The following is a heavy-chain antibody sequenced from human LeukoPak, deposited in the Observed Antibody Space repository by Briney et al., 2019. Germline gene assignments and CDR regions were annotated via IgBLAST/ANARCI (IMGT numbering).Heavy chain of an antibody. Sequence: GGSLRLSCAASGFTFSSYGMHWVRQAPGKGLEWVSVIYSGGSTYYADSVKGRFTISRDNSKNTLYLQMNSLRAADTAVYYCARGRSGYDSGFLDYWGQGTLVTVSS. CDR3: ARGRSGYDSGFLDY. J-gene: IGHJ4*02. CDR1: GFTFSSYG. CDR2: IYSGGST. V-gene: IGHV3-53*01. D-gene: IGHD5-12*01.